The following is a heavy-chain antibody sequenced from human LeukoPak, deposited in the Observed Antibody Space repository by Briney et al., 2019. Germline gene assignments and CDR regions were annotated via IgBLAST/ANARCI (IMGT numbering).Heavy chain of an antibody. D-gene: IGHD1-26*01. J-gene: IGHJ5*02. CDR1: GFTFSSYS. Sequence: GGSLRLSCAASGFTFSSYSMNWVRQAPGKGLEWVSYISRSSGTIHYADSVKGRFTISRDNAKNLLFLQIDSLRDEDTAVYYWARDEAYSGTYAVTWGQGTLVTVSS. V-gene: IGHV3-48*02. CDR3: ARDEAYSGTYAVT. CDR2: ISRSSGTI.